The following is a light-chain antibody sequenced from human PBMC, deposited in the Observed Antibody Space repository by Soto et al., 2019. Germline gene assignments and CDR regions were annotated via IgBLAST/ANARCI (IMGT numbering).Light chain of an antibody. V-gene: IGKV3-11*01. J-gene: IGKJ4*01. CDR1: QSAGSY. CDR2: DTS. CDR3: QQRSASLT. Sequence: EIVLTQSPATLSLSPGEGATLSCRASQSAGSYLAWYQQKPGQAPRLLIYDTSNRATGIPARFSGSGSATDFPLTISSLEPEDFAVYYCQQRSASLTFGGGTKVEIK.